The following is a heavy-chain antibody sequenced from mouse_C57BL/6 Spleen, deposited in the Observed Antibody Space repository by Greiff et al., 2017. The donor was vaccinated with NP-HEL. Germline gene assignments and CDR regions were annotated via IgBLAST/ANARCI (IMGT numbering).Heavy chain of an antibody. J-gene: IGHJ1*03. V-gene: IGHV14-2*01. CDR2: IDPEDGET. CDR1: GFNIKDYY. Sequence: VHVKQSGAELVKPGASVKLSCTASGFNIKDYYMHWVKQRTEQGLEWIGRIDPEDGETKYAPKFQGKATITADTSSNTAYLQLSSLTSEDTAVYYCARSGGSSSWYFDVWGTGTTVTVSS. CDR3: ARSGGSSSWYFDV. D-gene: IGHD1-1*01.